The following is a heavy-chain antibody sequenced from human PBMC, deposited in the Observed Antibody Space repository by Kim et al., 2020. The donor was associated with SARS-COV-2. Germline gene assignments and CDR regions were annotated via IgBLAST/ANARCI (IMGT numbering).Heavy chain of an antibody. CDR1: GGSFSGYY. V-gene: IGHV4-34*01. Sequence: SETLSLTCAVYGGSFSGYYWSWIRQPPGKGLEWMGEINHSGSTNYNPSLKSRVTISVDTSKNQFSLKLSSVTAADTAVYYCARGDRIGKYYGSGSPYVSYWGQGTLVTVSS. CDR2: INHSGST. D-gene: IGHD3-10*01. CDR3: ARGDRIGKYYGSGSPYVSY. J-gene: IGHJ4*02.